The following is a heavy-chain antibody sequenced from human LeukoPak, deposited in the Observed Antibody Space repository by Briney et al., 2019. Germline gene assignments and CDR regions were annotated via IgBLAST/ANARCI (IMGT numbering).Heavy chain of an antibody. D-gene: IGHD1-26*01. CDR3: AREGPIVGATHLVDY. J-gene: IGHJ4*02. V-gene: IGHV1-2*02. CDR2: INPNSGGT. Sequence: SVKVSCKAYGYTFTDYYMHWVRQAPGQGLEGMGWINPNSGGTNYAQKFQGRVTMTRDTSISTAYMELSRLRSDDTAVYYCAREGPIVGATHLVDYWGQGTLVTVSS. CDR1: GYTFTDYY.